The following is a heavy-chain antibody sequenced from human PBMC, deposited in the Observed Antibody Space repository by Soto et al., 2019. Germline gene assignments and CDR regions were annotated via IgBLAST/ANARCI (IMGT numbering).Heavy chain of an antibody. CDR2: INAGNGNT. D-gene: IGHD6-13*01. CDR3: ARDFVAEAETAAGYYYYGMDV. J-gene: IGHJ6*02. CDR1: GYTFTSYA. V-gene: IGHV1-3*01. Sequence: QVQLVQSGAEVKKPGASVKVSCKASGYTFTSYAMHWVRQAPGQRLEWMGWINAGNGNTKYSQKFQGRVTITRDTSASTAYMELSSLRSEDTAVYYCARDFVAEAETAAGYYYYGMDVWGQGTTVTVSS.